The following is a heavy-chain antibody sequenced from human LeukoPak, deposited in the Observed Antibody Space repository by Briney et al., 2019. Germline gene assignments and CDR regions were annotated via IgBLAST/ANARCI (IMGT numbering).Heavy chain of an antibody. V-gene: IGHV3-7*01. CDR3: ARNLAYNAFDI. CDR1: RFTFSSSW. Sequence: PGGSLRLSCAASRFTFSSSWMTWVRQPLGKGLEYVANIKEDGSQKYYEDSVKGRFTISRDNVKNSLYLQMDSLRAEDTAVYFCARNLAYNAFDIWAKGQWSPSLQ. CDR2: IKEDGSQK. D-gene: IGHD1-1*01. J-gene: IGHJ3*02.